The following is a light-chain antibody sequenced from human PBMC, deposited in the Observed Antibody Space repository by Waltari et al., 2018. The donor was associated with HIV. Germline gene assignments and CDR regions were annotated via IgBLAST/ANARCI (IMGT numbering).Light chain of an antibody. CDR3: SSYTSSSTLVV. V-gene: IGLV2-14*01. CDR2: EVS. J-gene: IGLJ2*01. Sequence: QSALTPPASVSGSPGQSITISCTGTSSAVGGYNSVSWYQQHPGKAPKLMIYEVSNRPSGVSNRFSGSKSGNTASLTISGLQADDEADYYCSSYTSSSTLVVFGGGTKLTVL. CDR1: SSAVGGYNS.